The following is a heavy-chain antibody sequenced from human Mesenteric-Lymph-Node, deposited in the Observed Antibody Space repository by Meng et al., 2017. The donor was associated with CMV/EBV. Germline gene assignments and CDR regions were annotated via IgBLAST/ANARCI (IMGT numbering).Heavy chain of an antibody. J-gene: IGHJ6*02. V-gene: IGHV1-69*05. CDR1: GGTFNNYA. CDR2: IIPIFGIT. Sequence: SVKVSCKASGGTFNNYALSWVRQAPGQGLEWMGGIIPIFGITKIPQNFRGRLTISTDESTSTAYMELSSLQSEDTAVYYCARDGGEMATLIRYYYGMDVWGQGTTVTVSS. CDR3: ARDGGEMATLIRYYYGMDV. D-gene: IGHD5-24*01.